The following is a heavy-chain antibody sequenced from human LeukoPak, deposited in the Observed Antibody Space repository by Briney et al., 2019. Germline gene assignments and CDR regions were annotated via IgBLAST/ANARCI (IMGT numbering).Heavy chain of an antibody. D-gene: IGHD5-12*01. Sequence: GRSLRLSCAASGFTFSSYAIHWVRQAPGKGLEWVAVISYDGGNKYYADPVKGRSTISRDSSKNTLYLQMNSLRAEDMAVYYCAKGAYDYIEMGYFDYWGQGTLVTVSS. J-gene: IGHJ4*02. CDR3: AKGAYDYIEMGYFDY. CDR2: ISYDGGNK. CDR1: GFTFSSYA. V-gene: IGHV3-30*07.